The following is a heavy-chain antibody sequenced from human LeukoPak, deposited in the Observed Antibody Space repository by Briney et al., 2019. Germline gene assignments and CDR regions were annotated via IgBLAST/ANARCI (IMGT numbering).Heavy chain of an antibody. V-gene: IGHV3-48*02. CDR3: ARGAFYYDSSTYYQTLYY. D-gene: IGHD3-22*01. J-gene: IGHJ4*02. CDR1: GLTFSSYG. Sequence: GGSLRLSCAASGLTFSSYGMNWVRQAPGKGLEWVSYISSSSSAIYYADSVKGRFTISRDNAKNSLSLQMNSLRDEDTAVYYCARGAFYYDSSTYYQTLYYWGQGTLVTVSS. CDR2: ISSSSSAI.